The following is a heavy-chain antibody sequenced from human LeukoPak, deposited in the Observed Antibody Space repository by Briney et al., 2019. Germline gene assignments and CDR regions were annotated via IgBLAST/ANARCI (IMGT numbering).Heavy chain of an antibody. CDR2: IYHSGST. D-gene: IGHD2-2*01. J-gene: IGHJ3*02. V-gene: IGHV4-38-2*01. Sequence: SETLSLTCVVSGYSISSGYYWGWIRQPPGKGLEWIGSIYHSGSTYYNPSLKSRVTISVDTSKNQFSLKRSSVTAADTAVYYCARLEDCSSTSCYPYAFDIWGQGTMVTVSS. CDR3: ARLEDCSSTSCYPYAFDI. CDR1: GYSISSGYY.